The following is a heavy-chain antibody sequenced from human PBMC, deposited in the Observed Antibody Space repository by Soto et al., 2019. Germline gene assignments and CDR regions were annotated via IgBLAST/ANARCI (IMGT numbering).Heavy chain of an antibody. CDR1: GFTFSDYF. V-gene: IGHV3-11*06. CDR2: ISSSSISR. D-gene: IGHD4-17*01. CDR3: AKNGDYSCYYAMDV. J-gene: IGHJ6*02. Sequence: GGSLRLSCAASGFTFSDYFMSWIRQAPGKGPEWISHISSSSISRNYADSVKGRFTISRDNAKNSLYLEMTSLTAEDTAIYYRAKNGDYSCYYAMDVWGQGTTVTVSS.